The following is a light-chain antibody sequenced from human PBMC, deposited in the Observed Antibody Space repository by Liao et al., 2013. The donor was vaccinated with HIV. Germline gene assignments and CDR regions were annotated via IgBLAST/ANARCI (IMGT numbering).Light chain of an antibody. Sequence: SYELTQSPSASVAPGKTASITCGGDSIGSKSVNWYQLRPGQAPVLVISEDDKRPSGIPERFSGSNSGNTATLTISGAQAMDEGDYYCQAWDRGMGVFGTGTKVTVL. CDR2: EDD. CDR3: QAWDRGMGV. CDR1: SIGSKS. J-gene: IGLJ1*01. V-gene: IGLV3-21*01.